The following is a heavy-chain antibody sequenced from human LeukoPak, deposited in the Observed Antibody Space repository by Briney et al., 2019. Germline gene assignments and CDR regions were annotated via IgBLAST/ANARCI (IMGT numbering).Heavy chain of an antibody. CDR3: AGTKNIAAAGRLDC. Sequence: PGGSLRLSCAASGFTVSTNYMNWVRQAPGRGLEWVSVLYSVGDTYYGDSVKGRFTISRDNSKNTLYRQMNSLRAEDTAVYYCAGTKNIAAAGRLDCWGQGTLVTVSS. V-gene: IGHV3-53*01. D-gene: IGHD6-13*01. CDR1: GFTVSTNY. CDR2: LYSVGDT. J-gene: IGHJ4*02.